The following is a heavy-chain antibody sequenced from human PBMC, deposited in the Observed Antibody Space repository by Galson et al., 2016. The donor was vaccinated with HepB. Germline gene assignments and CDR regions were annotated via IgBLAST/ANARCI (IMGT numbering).Heavy chain of an antibody. J-gene: IGHJ3*02. CDR3: TRRRGNSDAFDI. CDR1: GFTFSIYS. Sequence: SLRLSCADSGFTFSIYSMNWVRQAPGKGLEWISYISSSSNTIFYADSVKGRFTISRDNAKNSLYLQMNSLRDEDPAVYYCTRRRGNSDAFDIWGQGTMVTVSS. D-gene: IGHD4-23*01. V-gene: IGHV3-48*02. CDR2: ISSSSNTI.